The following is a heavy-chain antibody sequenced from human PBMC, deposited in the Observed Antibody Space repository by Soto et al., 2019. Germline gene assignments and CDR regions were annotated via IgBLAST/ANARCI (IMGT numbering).Heavy chain of an antibody. Sequence: GASVKVSCKASGYTFTDYFLHWVRQAPGQTFEWMGWINPYSGGTNQAQRFQGRVTMTRDTSIRTVYMELSRLRFDDTAVYYCVGRPRPLTGTSGEYYFDYWGQGTLVTVSS. CDR3: VGRPRPLTGTSGEYYFDY. CDR1: GYTFTDYF. CDR2: INPYSGGT. D-gene: IGHD1-7*01. J-gene: IGHJ4*02. V-gene: IGHV1-2*02.